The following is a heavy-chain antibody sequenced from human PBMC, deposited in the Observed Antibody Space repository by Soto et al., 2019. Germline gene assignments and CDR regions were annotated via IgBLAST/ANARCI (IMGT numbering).Heavy chain of an antibody. CDR1: GGSISSYY. J-gene: IGHJ6*03. V-gene: IGHV4-59*08. D-gene: IGHD4-17*01. Sequence: SETLSLTCTVSGGSISSYYWSWIRQPPGKGLEWIGYIYYSGSTNYNPSLKSRVTISVDTSKNQFSLKLSSVTAADTAVYYCARHVPDYGDPRDYYYYMDVRGKGTTVTVS. CDR2: IYYSGST. CDR3: ARHVPDYGDPRDYYYYMDV.